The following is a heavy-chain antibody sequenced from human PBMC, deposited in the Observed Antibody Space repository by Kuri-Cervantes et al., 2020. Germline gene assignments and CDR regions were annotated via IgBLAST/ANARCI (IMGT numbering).Heavy chain of an antibody. J-gene: IGHJ4*02. CDR2: ISAYNGNT. Sequence: ASVKVSCKASGYTFTGYYMHWVRQAPGQGLEWMGWISAYNGNTNYAQKLQGRVTMTTDTSTSTAYMELRSLRSDDTAVYYCALIVGATTRVVDYWGQGTLVTVSS. CDR1: GYTFTGYY. D-gene: IGHD1-26*01. CDR3: ALIVGATTRVVDY. V-gene: IGHV1-18*04.